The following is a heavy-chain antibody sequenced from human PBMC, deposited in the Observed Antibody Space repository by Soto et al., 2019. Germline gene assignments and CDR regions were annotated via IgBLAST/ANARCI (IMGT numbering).Heavy chain of an antibody. CDR3: AKGDNLGPKTGYAFDP. CDR2: TYFRSKWYN. Sequence: SQTLSLTCAISGDSVSSNTASWNWIRQSPSRGLEWLGRTYFRSKWYNDYAVSVKSRIIINPDTSNNQFSLQLNSVTPEDSAVYFCAKGDNLGPKTGYAFDPWGQGIMVTVSS. V-gene: IGHV6-1*01. CDR1: GDSVSSNTAS. J-gene: IGHJ5*02. D-gene: IGHD5-12*01.